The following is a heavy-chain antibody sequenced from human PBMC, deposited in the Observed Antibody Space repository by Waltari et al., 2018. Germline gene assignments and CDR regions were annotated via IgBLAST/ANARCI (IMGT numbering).Heavy chain of an antibody. CDR1: GYTFMDNL. J-gene: IGHJ4*02. V-gene: IGHV1-69-2*01. D-gene: IGHD3-10*01. CDR2: IDPEDGET. CDR3: APLPGGSGQTFDY. Sequence: EVELVQSGAEVKKPGATVKIHCKASGYTFMDNLMQWVKQAPGKGLGWMGRIDPEDGETVYSEKFQGRVTITADTSTDTAYMELSSLTSGDTAVYYCAPLPGGSGQTFDYWGQGTLVTVSS.